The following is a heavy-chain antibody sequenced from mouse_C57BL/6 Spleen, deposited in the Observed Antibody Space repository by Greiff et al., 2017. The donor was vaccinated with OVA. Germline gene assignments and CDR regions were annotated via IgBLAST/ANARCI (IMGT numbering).Heavy chain of an antibody. V-gene: IGHV1-9*01. J-gene: IGHJ2*01. CDR3: AGDYSNYVRFDY. D-gene: IGHD2-5*01. CDR2: ILTGSGST. Sequence: QVQLQQSGAELMQPGASVKLSCKATGYTFPGYWIAWVKQRPGHGLEWIGEILTGSGSTNYHEKFKGQATFTADTSSNTAYMQLSSLTTEDSAIYYCAGDYSNYVRFDYWGQGTTLTVSA. CDR1: GYTFPGYW.